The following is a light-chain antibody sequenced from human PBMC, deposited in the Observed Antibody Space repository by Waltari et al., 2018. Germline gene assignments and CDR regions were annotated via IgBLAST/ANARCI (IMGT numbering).Light chain of an antibody. CDR2: AAS. CDR1: QGIRSN. CDR3: QQLNSYPIT. Sequence: IQLTQSASSLSASVGDRVTITCRASQGIRSNLAWYQQKPGKAPKLLISAASTLQSGVPLRFSGSGSGTDFTLTISSLQPEDFATYYCQQLNSYPITFGQGTRLEIK. V-gene: IGKV1-9*01. J-gene: IGKJ5*01.